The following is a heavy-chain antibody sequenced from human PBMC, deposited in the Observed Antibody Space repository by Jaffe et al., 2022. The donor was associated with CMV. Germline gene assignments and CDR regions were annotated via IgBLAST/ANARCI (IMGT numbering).Heavy chain of an antibody. CDR2: ISAYNGNT. CDR1: GYTFTSYG. Sequence: QVQLVQSGAEVKKPGASVKVSCKASGYTFTSYGISWVRQAPGQGLEWMGWISAYNGNTNYAQKLQGRVTMTTDTSTSTAYMELRSLRSDDTAVYYCARRFKADCSSTSCYYYFDYWGQGTLVTVSS. CDR3: ARRFKADCSSTSCYYYFDY. V-gene: IGHV1-18*01. J-gene: IGHJ4*02. D-gene: IGHD2-2*01.